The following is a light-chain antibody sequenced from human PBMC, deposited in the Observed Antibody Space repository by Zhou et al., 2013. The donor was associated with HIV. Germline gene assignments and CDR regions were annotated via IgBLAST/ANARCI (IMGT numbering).Light chain of an antibody. CDR1: QSLVHSDGNIY. Sequence: EALMTQSPLSLPVTLGQPASISCRSSQSLVHSDGNIYLNWFQQRPGQSPRRLIYHVSNRDSGVPDRFSGSGSGTDFTLKISRVEAEDVAVYYCMQATDWPQRTFGQGTKVEIK. J-gene: IGKJ1*01. V-gene: IGKV2-30*02. CDR3: MQATDWPQRT. CDR2: HVS.